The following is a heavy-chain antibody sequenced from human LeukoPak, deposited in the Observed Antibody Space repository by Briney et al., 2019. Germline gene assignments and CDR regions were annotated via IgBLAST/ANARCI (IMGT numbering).Heavy chain of an antibody. D-gene: IGHD2-15*01. CDR3: ATVGYCSGGSCYPQGWFDP. CDR1: GYTFTGYY. CDR2: ISAYNGNT. Sequence: ASVKVSCKASGYTFTGYYIHWVRQAPGQGLEWMGWISAYNGNTNYAQKFQGRVTMTEDTSTDTAYMELSSLRSEDTAVYYCATVGYCSGGSCYPQGWFDPWGQGTLVTVSS. V-gene: IGHV1-18*04. J-gene: IGHJ5*02.